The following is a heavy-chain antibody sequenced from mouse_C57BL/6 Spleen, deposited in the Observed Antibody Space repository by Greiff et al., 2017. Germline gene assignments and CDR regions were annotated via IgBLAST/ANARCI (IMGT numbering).Heavy chain of an antibody. CDR1: GYTFTSYW. D-gene: IGHD2-1*01. Sequence: VQLQQPGAELVKPGASVKMSCKASGYTFTSYWITWVKQRPGQGLEWIGDIYPGSGSTNYNEKFKSKATLTVDTSSSTAYMQLSSLTSEDSAVYYCARGDYGNPVLFAYWGQGTLVTVSA. V-gene: IGHV1-55*01. CDR3: ARGDYGNPVLFAY. J-gene: IGHJ3*01. CDR2: IYPGSGST.